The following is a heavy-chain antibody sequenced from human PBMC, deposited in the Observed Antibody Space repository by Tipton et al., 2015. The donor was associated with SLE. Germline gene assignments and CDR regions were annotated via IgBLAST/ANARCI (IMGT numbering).Heavy chain of an antibody. J-gene: IGHJ3*02. Sequence: QLVQSGAEVKKPGASLTVSCKASGYTFTTYDISWVRQAPGQGLEWMGWISTYNGNTNYAQKFKGRVTMTTDTSTSTADMELRSLRSDDTAVYYCARGPQWEPPTFHIWGQGTMVTVSS. CDR2: ISTYNGNT. D-gene: IGHD1-26*01. V-gene: IGHV1-18*01. CDR1: GYTFTTYD. CDR3: ARGPQWEPPTFHI.